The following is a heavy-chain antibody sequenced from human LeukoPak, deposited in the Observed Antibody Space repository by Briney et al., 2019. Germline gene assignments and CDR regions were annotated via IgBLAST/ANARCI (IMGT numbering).Heavy chain of an antibody. CDR1: GGTFSSSA. CDR2: IIPMFGTS. CDR3: ARGPYEFRSDYHHWYFDL. D-gene: IGHD3-3*01. J-gene: IGHJ2*01. V-gene: IGHV1-69*13. Sequence: AASVKVSCTASGGTFSSSAFSWVRQAPGQGLEWMGGIIPMFGTSRYAQKFQGRVTITADESTSTAYVELGRLRSQDTAVYYCARGPYEFRSDYHHWYFDLWGRGTLVTVSS.